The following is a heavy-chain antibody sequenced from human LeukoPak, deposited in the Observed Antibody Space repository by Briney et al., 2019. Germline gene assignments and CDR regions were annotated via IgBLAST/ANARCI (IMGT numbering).Heavy chain of an antibody. CDR3: TKGGYSSSWPYFDS. V-gene: IGHV3-30*02. D-gene: IGHD6-13*01. J-gene: IGHJ4*02. CDR1: GFTFSGYG. Sequence: GRSLRLSCAASGFTFSGYGMHWVRQAPGKGLEWVAFIRYDGSNTHYADSVMGRFTISRDNSKNTLYLQMNSLRSEDTAVYYCTKGGYSSSWPYFDSWGQGTLVTVSS. CDR2: IRYDGSNT.